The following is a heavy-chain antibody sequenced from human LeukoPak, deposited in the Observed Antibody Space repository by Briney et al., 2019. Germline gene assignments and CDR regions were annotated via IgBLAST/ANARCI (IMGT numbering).Heavy chain of an antibody. J-gene: IGHJ2*01. CDR1: GGSISSGDYY. Sequence: SETLSLTCTVSGGSISSGDYYWSWIRQPPGKGLEWIGYIYYSGSTYYNPSLKSRVTISVDTSKNQFSLKLSSVTAADTAVYYCARDWVSSSSWYFDLWGRGTLVTVSS. CDR3: ARDWVSSSSWYFDL. D-gene: IGHD6-6*01. V-gene: IGHV4-30-4*01. CDR2: IYYSGST.